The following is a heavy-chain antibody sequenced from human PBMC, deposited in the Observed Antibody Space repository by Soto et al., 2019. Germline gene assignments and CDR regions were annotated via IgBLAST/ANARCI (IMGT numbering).Heavy chain of an antibody. CDR3: ARELLVPAAVIRPNYYYYGMDV. V-gene: IGHV1-69*13. Sequence: ASVKVSCKASGGTFSSYAISWLRQAPGQGLEWMGGIIPIFGTANYAQKFQGRVTITADESTSTAYMELSSLRSEDTAVYYCARELLVPAAVIRPNYYYYGMDVWGQGTTVTSP. D-gene: IGHD2-2*01. CDR2: IIPIFGTA. CDR1: GGTFSSYA. J-gene: IGHJ6*02.